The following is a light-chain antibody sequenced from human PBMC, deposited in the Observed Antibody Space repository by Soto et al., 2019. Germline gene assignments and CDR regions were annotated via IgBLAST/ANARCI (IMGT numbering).Light chain of an antibody. CDR1: ESISTD. CDR3: QQYYDWPLT. V-gene: IGKV3-11*01. Sequence: EIVLTQSPATLSLSPGESATISCRATESISTDLAWYQQKPGQAPRLVIYDASKRATGIPVRLSGSGSGTDFTLTISSLQSEDFAVYYCQQYYDWPLTFGGGTKVEVK. J-gene: IGKJ4*01. CDR2: DAS.